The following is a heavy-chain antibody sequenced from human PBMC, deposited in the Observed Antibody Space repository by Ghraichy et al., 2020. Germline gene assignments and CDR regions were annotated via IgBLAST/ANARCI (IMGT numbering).Heavy chain of an antibody. D-gene: IGHD2/OR15-2a*01. V-gene: IGHV3-73*01. J-gene: IGHJ2*01. CDR3: VSPYDFPYWCFVL. Sequence: GESLNISCAASGFTFSGSAIHWVRQAYGKGLEWVGRIRNKANNYATAYAASVKGRFTVSRDDSKYTAYLRMNRLKTEDTAMYYCVSPYDFPYWCFVLWGRGALVAGSS. CDR1: GFTFSGSA. CDR2: IRNKANNYAT.